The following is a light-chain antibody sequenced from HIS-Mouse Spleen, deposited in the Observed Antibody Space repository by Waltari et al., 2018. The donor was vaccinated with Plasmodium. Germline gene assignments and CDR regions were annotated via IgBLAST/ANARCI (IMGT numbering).Light chain of an antibody. CDR3: MQALQTPRYT. CDR2: LGS. V-gene: IGKV2-28*01. Sequence: DIVMTQSPLSLPVTPGEPASISCRSSQSLLHSNGYNYLDWYLQKPGQSPQLLIYLGSNRASGVPDRFSGSGSGTECTLKISRVEAEDVGVYYCMQALQTPRYTFGQGTKLEIK. CDR1: QSLLHSNGYNY. J-gene: IGKJ2*01.